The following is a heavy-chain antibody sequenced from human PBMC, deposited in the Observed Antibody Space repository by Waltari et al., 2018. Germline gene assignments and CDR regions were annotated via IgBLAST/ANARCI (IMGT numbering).Heavy chain of an antibody. D-gene: IGHD3-3*01. CDR2: ISGRGGST. CDR1: GFTFSSSA. J-gene: IGHJ5*02. V-gene: IGHV3-23*04. Sequence: EVQLVESGGGLVQPGGSLRLSCAASGFTFSSSAMSWVRQAPGKGLEWVSAISGRGGSTYDADSVKGRFTISRDNSNNTLYLQMNSLRAEDTAVYYCAKNFLLDSPNWFDPWGQGTLVTVSS. CDR3: AKNFLLDSPNWFDP.